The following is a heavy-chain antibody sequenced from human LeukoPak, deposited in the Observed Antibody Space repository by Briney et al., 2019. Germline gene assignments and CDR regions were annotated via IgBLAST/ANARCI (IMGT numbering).Heavy chain of an antibody. CDR1: GFTFTYFW. CDR3: VWGHYGDY. CDR2: IKNDGGQK. Sequence: GGSLRLSCAASGFTFTYFWMTWVRQAPGKGLEWVANIKNDGGQKYYADSVEGRFTISRDNAKHLLYLQMHGLRADDTAVYYCVWGHYGDYTGQGTLVTVSS. J-gene: IGHJ4*02. V-gene: IGHV3-7*04.